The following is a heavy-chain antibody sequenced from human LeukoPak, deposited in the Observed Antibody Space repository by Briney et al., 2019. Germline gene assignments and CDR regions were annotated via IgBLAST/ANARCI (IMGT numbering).Heavy chain of an antibody. CDR2: IGPTGSDR. Sequence: PGGSLRLSXTASGLTFSTSGFNWVRQAPGKGLEWVASIGPTGSDRYHADSIKGRFTTSRDNANNFLYLQMNSLRAEDTAVYYCATETNGRHYDYWGQGTLLTVSS. V-gene: IGHV3-21*06. CDR1: GLTFSTSG. CDR3: ATETNGRHYDY. J-gene: IGHJ4*02. D-gene: IGHD1-14*01.